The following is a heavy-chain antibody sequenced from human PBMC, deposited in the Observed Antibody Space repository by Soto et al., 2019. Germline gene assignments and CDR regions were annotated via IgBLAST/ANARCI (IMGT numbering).Heavy chain of an antibody. D-gene: IGHD5-12*01. CDR3: AKDGGIRGYSGYDYGFAFDI. Sequence: EVQLLESGGGLVQPGGSLRLSCAASGFTFSSYAMSWVRQAPGKGLEWVSAISGSGGSTYYAESVKGRFTISRDNSKNSLYLQMTSLRAADTAVYYCAKDGGIRGYSGYDYGFAFDICGQRTMVTLSS. J-gene: IGHJ3*02. CDR2: ISGSGGST. V-gene: IGHV3-23*01. CDR1: GFTFSSYA.